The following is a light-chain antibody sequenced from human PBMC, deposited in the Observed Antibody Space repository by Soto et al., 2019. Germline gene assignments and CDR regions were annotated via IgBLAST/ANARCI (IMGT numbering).Light chain of an antibody. CDR1: SSDVGGYDF. CDR3: SSYAGSNNYV. CDR2: EVT. V-gene: IGLV2-8*01. Sequence: QSALTQPPSASGSPGQSVTISCTGASSDVGGYDFVSRYQQHPGKAPKLLIYEVTKRPSGVPDRFSGSKSGNTASLTVSGLQPEDDADYFCSSYAGSNNYVFGTGTKVTVL. J-gene: IGLJ1*01.